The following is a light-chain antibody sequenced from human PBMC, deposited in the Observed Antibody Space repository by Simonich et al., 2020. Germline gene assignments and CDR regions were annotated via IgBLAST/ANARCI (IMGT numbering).Light chain of an antibody. CDR2: VVS. Sequence: QSALTQPPSASGSPGQSVTISCTGTSSDVGGYNYVSWYQQHPGKAPQLMIYVVSNRPSGVSNRFSGSKSGNTASLTISGLQAEDEADYYCSSYTSSSTVVFGGGTKLTVL. V-gene: IGLV2-14*01. CDR1: SSDVGGYNY. J-gene: IGLJ2*01. CDR3: SSYTSSSTVV.